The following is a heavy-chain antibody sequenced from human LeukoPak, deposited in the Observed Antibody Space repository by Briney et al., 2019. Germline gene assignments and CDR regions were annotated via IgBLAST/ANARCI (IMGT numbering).Heavy chain of an antibody. J-gene: IGHJ4*02. V-gene: IGHV3-23*01. CDR3: AKERNYYDSRGSDY. D-gene: IGHD3-22*01. CDR2: ITGSGGST. CDR1: GFTFSSYV. Sequence: GGSLRLSCAASGFTFSSYVMSWVRQAPGKGLEWVSTITGSGGSTYYADSVKGRFTISRDNPKTTMYLQMNSLRAEDTAVYYCAKERNYYDSRGSDYWGQGTLVTVSS.